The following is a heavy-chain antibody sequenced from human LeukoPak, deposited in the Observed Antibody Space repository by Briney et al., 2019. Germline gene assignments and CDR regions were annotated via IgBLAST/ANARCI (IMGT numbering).Heavy chain of an antibody. Sequence: GGSLRLSCTASGFTFGDYAMSWFRQAPGKGLEWVGFIRSKAYGGTTEYAASVKGRFTISRDDSKSIAYLQMNSLKTEDTAVYYCTRERIAVAAPHDAFDIWGQETMVTVSA. CDR1: GFTFGDYA. V-gene: IGHV3-49*03. CDR2: IRSKAYGGTT. CDR3: TRERIAVAAPHDAFDI. J-gene: IGHJ3*02. D-gene: IGHD6-19*01.